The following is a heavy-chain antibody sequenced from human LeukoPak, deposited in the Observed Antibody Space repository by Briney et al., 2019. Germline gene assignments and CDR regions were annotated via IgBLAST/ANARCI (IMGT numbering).Heavy chain of an antibody. CDR2: IYYSGST. Sequence: SETLSLTCTVSGGSISSSGYYWGWIRQPPGKGLEWIASIYYSGSTYYNPSLKSRVTISVDMSKNQLSLRLSSLTAADTAVYYCARHEYSGSYYGLSWFDPWGQGTLVTVSS. V-gene: IGHV4-39*01. J-gene: IGHJ5*02. CDR3: ARHEYSGSYYGLSWFDP. CDR1: GGSISSSGYY. D-gene: IGHD1-26*01.